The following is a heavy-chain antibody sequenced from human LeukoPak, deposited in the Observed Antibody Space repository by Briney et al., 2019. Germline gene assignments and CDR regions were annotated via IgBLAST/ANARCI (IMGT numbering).Heavy chain of an antibody. Sequence: SETLSLTCAVSGYPISSGYYWGWIRQPPGKGLEWIGSIYHSGSTYYNPSLKSRVTISVDTSKNQFSLKLSSVTAADTAVYYCARHDVNSKRGPLNYFDYWGQGTLVTVSS. V-gene: IGHV4-38-2*01. J-gene: IGHJ4*02. CDR1: GYPISSGYY. CDR3: ARHDVNSKRGPLNYFDY. D-gene: IGHD4-11*01. CDR2: IYHSGST.